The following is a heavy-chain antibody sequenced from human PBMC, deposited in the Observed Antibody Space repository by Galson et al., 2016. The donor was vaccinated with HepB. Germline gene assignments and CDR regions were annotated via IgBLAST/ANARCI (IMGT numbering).Heavy chain of an antibody. CDR3: VRGDVASAMAGRYYFEY. Sequence: SVKVSCKASGGTFSRYAISWVRQAPGQGLEWVGGIIPMVDSTSYAQKFQGRVTITADDSTRTAHMEVRRLTSDDTGVYYCVRGDVASAMAGRYYFEYWGQGVLVTVSS. V-gene: IGHV1-69*13. D-gene: IGHD5-18*01. CDR1: GGTFSRYA. J-gene: IGHJ4*02. CDR2: IIPMVDST.